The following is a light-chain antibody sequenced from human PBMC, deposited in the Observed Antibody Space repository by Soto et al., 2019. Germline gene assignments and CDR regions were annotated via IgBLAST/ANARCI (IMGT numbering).Light chain of an antibody. Sequence: EKVMTQSPATLSVSPGERATLSCRASQNVKSRLAWYQQKPGQAPRLLIYDAFTRATGIPARFSGSASGTEFTLTISSLQYEDFAVYYCQQYDDWPLTFGGGTKVDIK. CDR3: QQYDDWPLT. V-gene: IGKV3-15*01. CDR2: DAF. CDR1: QNVKSR. J-gene: IGKJ4*01.